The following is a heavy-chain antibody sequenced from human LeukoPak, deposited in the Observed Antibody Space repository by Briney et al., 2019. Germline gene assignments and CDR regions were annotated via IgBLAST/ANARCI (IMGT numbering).Heavy chain of an antibody. CDR1: GFTVSSNS. V-gene: IGHV3-21*01. CDR3: ARGNLDGYNLSF. Sequence: GGSLRLSCTVSGFTVSSNSMSWVRQAPGKGLEWVSSISSSSSYIYYADSVKGRFTISRDNAKNSLYLQMNSLRAEDTAVYYCARGNLDGYNLSFWGQGTLVTVSS. D-gene: IGHD5-24*01. J-gene: IGHJ4*02. CDR2: ISSSSSYI.